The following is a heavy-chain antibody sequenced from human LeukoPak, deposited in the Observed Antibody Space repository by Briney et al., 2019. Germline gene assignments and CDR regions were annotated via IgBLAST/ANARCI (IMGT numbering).Heavy chain of an antibody. CDR2: IYYSGST. Sequence: SETLSLTCTVSGGSISSYYWSWIRQPPGKGLEWIGYIYYSGSTNCNPSLKSRVTISVDTSKNQFSLKLSSVTAADTAVYYCARAYSYGHPFDYWGQGTLVTVSS. D-gene: IGHD5-18*01. CDR3: ARAYSYGHPFDY. V-gene: IGHV4-59*01. J-gene: IGHJ4*02. CDR1: GGSISSYY.